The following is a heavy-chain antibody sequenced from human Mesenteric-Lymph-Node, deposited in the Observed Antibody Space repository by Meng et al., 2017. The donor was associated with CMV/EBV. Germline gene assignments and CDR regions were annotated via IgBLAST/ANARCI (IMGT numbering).Heavy chain of an antibody. Sequence: ASVKVSCKASGYTFIGYYMHWVRQAPGQGLERMAWINPNSGDTNYAQNFQGRVSLTRDTSISTAYMELSRLRSDDTAVYYCVRDLTGDCSSTPCSLLWGQGTLVTVSS. CDR2: INPNSGDT. D-gene: IGHD2-2*01. CDR3: VRDLTGDCSSTPCSLL. CDR1: GYTFIGYY. J-gene: IGHJ4*02. V-gene: IGHV1-2*02.